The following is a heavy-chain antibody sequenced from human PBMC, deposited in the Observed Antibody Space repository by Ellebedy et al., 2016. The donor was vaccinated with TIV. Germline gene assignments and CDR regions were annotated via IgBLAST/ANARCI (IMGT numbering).Heavy chain of an antibody. V-gene: IGHV1-69*04. J-gene: IGHJ4*02. CDR1: GGTFSSYA. Sequence: AASVKVSCKASGGTFSSYAISWVRQAPGQGLEWMGRIIPILGIANYAQKFQGRVTITADKSTSTAYMELSSLRSEDTAVYYCARDSIGYSYGSSFDYWGQGTLVTVSS. CDR3: ARDSIGYSYGSSFDY. D-gene: IGHD5-18*01. CDR2: IIPILGIA.